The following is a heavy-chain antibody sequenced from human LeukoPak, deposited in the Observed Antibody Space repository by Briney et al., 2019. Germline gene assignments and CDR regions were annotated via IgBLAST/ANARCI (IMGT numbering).Heavy chain of an antibody. J-gene: IGHJ6*03. CDR3: AREFQWSYYYYYYMDV. Sequence: SETLSLTCAVYGGSFSGYYWSWIRQPPGKGLEWLGEINHSGSTNYNPSLKSRVTISVDTSKNQFSLKLSSVTAADTAVYYCAREFQWSYYYYYYMDVWGKGTTVTVSS. CDR2: INHSGST. V-gene: IGHV4-34*01. CDR1: GGSFSGYY. D-gene: IGHD2-15*01.